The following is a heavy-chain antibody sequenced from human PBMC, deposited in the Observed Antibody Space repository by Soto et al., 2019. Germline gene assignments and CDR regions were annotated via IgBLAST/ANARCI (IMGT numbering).Heavy chain of an antibody. Sequence: GGSLRLSCAASGFTFSDYYMSWIRQAPGKGLEWVSYISSSGSTIYYADSVKGRFTISRDNAKNSLYLQMNSLRAEDTAVYYCARASRKQYYDFWSGYYGYMDVWGKGTTVTVSS. CDR1: GFTFSDYY. CDR3: ARASRKQYYDFWSGYYGYMDV. D-gene: IGHD3-3*01. CDR2: ISSSGSTI. V-gene: IGHV3-11*01. J-gene: IGHJ6*03.